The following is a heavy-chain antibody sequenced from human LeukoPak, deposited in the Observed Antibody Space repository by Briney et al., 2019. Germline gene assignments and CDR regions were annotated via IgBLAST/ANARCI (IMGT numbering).Heavy chain of an antibody. Sequence: GGSLRLSCAASGITVSSYRMHWVRQAPGKGLVWVSRINSDGSVTNYADSVEGRFTISRDNAKNTLYLQMNDLRAEDTAVYYCVTDRYSDSAFGDWGQGTLVTVSS. CDR2: INSDGSVT. J-gene: IGHJ4*02. CDR1: GITVSSYR. D-gene: IGHD1-26*01. V-gene: IGHV3-74*01. CDR3: VTDRYSDSAFGD.